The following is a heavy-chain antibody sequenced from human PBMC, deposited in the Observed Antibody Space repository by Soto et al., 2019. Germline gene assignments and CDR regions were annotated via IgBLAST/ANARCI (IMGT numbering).Heavy chain of an antibody. D-gene: IGHD4-17*01. V-gene: IGHV3-73*02. CDR1: GFTFSGSA. Sequence: EVQLVESGGGLVQPGGSLKLSCAASGFTFSGSAMHWVRQASGKGLEWVGRIRSKANSYATAYAASVKGRFTISRDDSKNTADLQMNILKTEDTAVYYCTRLATVTTWNDYWGQGTLVTVSS. CDR2: IRSKANSYAT. J-gene: IGHJ4*02. CDR3: TRLATVTTWNDY.